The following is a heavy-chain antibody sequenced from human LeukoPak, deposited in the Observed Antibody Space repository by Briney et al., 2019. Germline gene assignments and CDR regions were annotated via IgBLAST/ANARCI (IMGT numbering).Heavy chain of an antibody. CDR2: IIPILGIA. CDR3: ARVPYSSERYGMDV. J-gene: IGHJ6*02. D-gene: IGHD6-25*01. Sequence: GASVKVSCKASGGTFSSYAISWVRQAPGQGLEWMGRIIPILGIANYAQKFQGRVTITADKSTSTAYMELSSLRSEDTAVHYCARVPYSSERYGMDVWGQGTTVTVSS. CDR1: GGTFSSYA. V-gene: IGHV1-69*04.